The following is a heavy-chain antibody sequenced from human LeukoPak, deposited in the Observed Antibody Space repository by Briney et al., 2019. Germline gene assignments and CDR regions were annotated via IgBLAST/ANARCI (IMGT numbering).Heavy chain of an antibody. D-gene: IGHD3-16*01. Sequence: GGSLRLSCAASGFTFSSYSMNWVRQAPGKELEWVSYISSSSSTIYYADSVKGRFTISRDNAKNSLYLQMNSLRAEDTAVYYCAKDLGGFGGNLESILGYWGQGTLVTVSS. J-gene: IGHJ4*02. CDR3: AKDLGGFGGNLESILGY. CDR1: GFTFSSYS. V-gene: IGHV3-48*01. CDR2: ISSSSSTI.